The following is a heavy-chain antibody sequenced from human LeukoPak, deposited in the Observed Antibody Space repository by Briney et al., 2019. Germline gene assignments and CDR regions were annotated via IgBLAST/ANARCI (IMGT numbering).Heavy chain of an antibody. CDR3: ARPLVGADAFDI. D-gene: IGHD1-26*01. Sequence: SWVRQHPGKGLEWIGYIYYSGSTYYNPSLKSRVTISVDTSKNQFSLKLSSVTAADTAVYYCARPLVGADAFDIWGQGTMVTVSS. CDR2: IYYSGST. V-gene: IGHV4-31*02. J-gene: IGHJ3*02.